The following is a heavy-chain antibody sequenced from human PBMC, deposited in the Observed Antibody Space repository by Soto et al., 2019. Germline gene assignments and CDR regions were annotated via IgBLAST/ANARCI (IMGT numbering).Heavy chain of an antibody. V-gene: IGHV4-4*07. Sequence: SETLSLTCTVSGASISGFYWSWIRKSAGKGLEWIGRIYATGTTDYNPSLKSRVMMSVDTSKKQFSLKLRSVTAADTAVYYCVRDGTKTLRDWFDPWGPGISVTVSS. CDR3: VRDGTKTLRDWFDP. D-gene: IGHD1-1*01. J-gene: IGHJ5*02. CDR1: GASISGFY. CDR2: IYATGTT.